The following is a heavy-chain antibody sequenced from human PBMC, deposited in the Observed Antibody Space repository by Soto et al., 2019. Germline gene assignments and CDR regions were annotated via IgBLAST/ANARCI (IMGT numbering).Heavy chain of an antibody. J-gene: IGHJ4*02. V-gene: IGHV4-4*02. CDR3: ARVGRELDTAMVNHLDY. D-gene: IGHD5-18*01. Sequence: PSETLSLTCAVSGGSISRSNWWSWVRQPPGKGLEWIGEIYHSGSTNYNPSLKSRVTISVDKSKNQFSLKLSSVTAADTAVYYCARVGRELDTAMVNHLDYWGQGTLVTVSS. CDR2: IYHSGST. CDR1: GGSISRSNW.